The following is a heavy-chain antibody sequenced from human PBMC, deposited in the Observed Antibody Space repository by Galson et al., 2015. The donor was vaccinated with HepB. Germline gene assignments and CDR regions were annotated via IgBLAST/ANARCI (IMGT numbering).Heavy chain of an antibody. Sequence: SCPASGFTFSRYAMTWVRQAPGKGLEWISSITSNGGRTFYTNSVKGRFTISRDNSRNTVVLQLSSLRPEDTAVYYCAKDGIMVANNPYQLHFWGQGTLGIVSS. CDR1: GFTFSRYA. J-gene: IGHJ4*02. CDR3: AKDGIMVANNPYQLHF. D-gene: IGHD2-15*01. CDR2: ITSNGGRT. V-gene: IGHV3-23*01.